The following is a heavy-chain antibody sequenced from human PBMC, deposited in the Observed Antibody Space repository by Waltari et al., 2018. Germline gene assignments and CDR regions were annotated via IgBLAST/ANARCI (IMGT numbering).Heavy chain of an antibody. CDR2: IKQDASEK. CDR1: GFTFSSYF. Sequence: EVQLVESGGGLVQPGGSLRLSCVASGFTFSSYFMSWLRQAPGKGQEWVANIKQDASEKYYVDSVKGRFTISRDNAENSLSLQMNSLGAEDTAVYYCARYVRPIYYMDVWGKGTTVTVSS. J-gene: IGHJ6*03. CDR3: ARYVRPIYYMDV. D-gene: IGHD3-10*02. V-gene: IGHV3-7*04.